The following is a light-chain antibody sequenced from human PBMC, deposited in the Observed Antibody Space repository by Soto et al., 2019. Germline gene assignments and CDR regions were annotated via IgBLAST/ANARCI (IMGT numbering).Light chain of an antibody. J-gene: IGLJ1*01. CDR2: EGS. CDR1: SSDVGSYNL. V-gene: IGLV2-14*02. Sequence: QSALTQPASVSGSPGQSITISCTGTSSDVGSYNLVSWYQQHPGKAPKLMIYEGSKRPSGVSNRFSGSKSGNTASLTISGLQADDEANYYCSSYTSSNTPYVFGTGTKLTVL. CDR3: SSYTSSNTPYV.